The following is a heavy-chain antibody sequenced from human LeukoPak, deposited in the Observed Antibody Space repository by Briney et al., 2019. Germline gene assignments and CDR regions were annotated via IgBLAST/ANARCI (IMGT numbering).Heavy chain of an antibody. CDR2: ISAYNGNT. CDR3: ARDSPGYYYDSSGYYASDAFDI. V-gene: IGHV1-18*01. D-gene: IGHD3-22*01. Sequence: AASVKVSCKASGYTFTSYGISWVRQAPGQGLEWMGWISAYNGNTNYAQKLQGRVTMTTDTSTRTAYMELRSLRSDDTAVYYCARDSPGYYYDSSGYYASDAFDIWGQGTMVTVSS. J-gene: IGHJ3*02. CDR1: GYTFTSYG.